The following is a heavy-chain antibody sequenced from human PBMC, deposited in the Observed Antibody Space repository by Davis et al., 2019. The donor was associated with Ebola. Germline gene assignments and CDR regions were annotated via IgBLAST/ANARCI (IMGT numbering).Heavy chain of an antibody. CDR2: IYYSGST. CDR3: ARLAGLRQWLVLGAFDI. J-gene: IGHJ3*02. D-gene: IGHD6-19*01. Sequence: PGGSLRLSCTVSGGSISSSSYYWGWIRQPPGKGLEWIGSIYYSGSTYYNPSLKSRVTISVDTSKNQFSLKLSSVTAADTAVYYCARLAGLRQWLVLGAFDIWGQGTMVTVSS. CDR1: GGSISSSSYY. V-gene: IGHV4-39*01.